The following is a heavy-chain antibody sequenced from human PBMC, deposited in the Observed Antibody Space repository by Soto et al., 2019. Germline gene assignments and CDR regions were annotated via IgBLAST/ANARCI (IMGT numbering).Heavy chain of an antibody. CDR2: ISSSSSNI. Sequence: GGSLRLSCAASGFTFSSYSMNWVRQAPGKGLEWVSYISSSSSNIYYADSVKGRFTISRDNAKNSLYLQMNSLRAEDTAVYYCARVVAGCSGGSCYGDNYYYYYGMDVWGQGTTVTVSS. CDR3: ARVVAGCSGGSCYGDNYYYYYGMDV. CDR1: GFTFSSYS. D-gene: IGHD2-15*01. V-gene: IGHV3-21*05. J-gene: IGHJ6*02.